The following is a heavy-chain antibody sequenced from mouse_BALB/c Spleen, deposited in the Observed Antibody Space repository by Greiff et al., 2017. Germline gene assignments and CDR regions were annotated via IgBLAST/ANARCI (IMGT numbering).Heavy chain of an antibody. J-gene: IGHJ4*01. CDR2: INSNGGST. CDR3: ARVYYMDY. CDR1: GFTFSSYG. D-gene: IGHD2-1*01. V-gene: IGHV5-6-3*01. Sequence: EVMLVESGGGLVQPGGSLKLSCAASGFTFSSYGMSWVRQTPDKRLELVATINSNGGSTYYPDSVKGRFTISRDNAKNTLYLQMSSLKSEDTAMYYCARVYYMDYWGQGTSVTVSS.